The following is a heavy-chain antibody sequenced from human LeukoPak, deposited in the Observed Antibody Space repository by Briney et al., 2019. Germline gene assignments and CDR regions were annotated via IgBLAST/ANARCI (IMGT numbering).Heavy chain of an antibody. CDR3: AKDSEVVVAGGWFDP. V-gene: IGHV3-23*01. CDR1: GFTFSSYA. J-gene: IGHJ5*02. CDR2: ISGSGGST. Sequence: PGGSLRLSCAASGFTFSSYAMSWVRQAPGKGLEWVSAISGSGGSTYYADSVKGRFTISRDNSKNTLYLQMNSLRAEDTAVYYCAKDSEVVVAGGWFDPWGQGTLVTVSS. D-gene: IGHD2-15*01.